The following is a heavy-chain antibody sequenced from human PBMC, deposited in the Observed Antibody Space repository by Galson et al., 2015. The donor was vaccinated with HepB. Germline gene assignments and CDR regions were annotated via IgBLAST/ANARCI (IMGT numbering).Heavy chain of an antibody. CDR3: VREVRNGWYYFDY. Sequence: SLRLSCAASGFTFSIFNMNWVRQAPGRGLEWVSYISRSSSTIYYADSVKGRFTISRDNSENMLYLQMNSLRAEDSAVYYCVREVRNGWYYFDYWGPGAQVTVSS. CDR1: GFTFSIFN. D-gene: IGHD6-19*01. CDR2: ISRSSSTI. V-gene: IGHV3-48*01. J-gene: IGHJ4*02.